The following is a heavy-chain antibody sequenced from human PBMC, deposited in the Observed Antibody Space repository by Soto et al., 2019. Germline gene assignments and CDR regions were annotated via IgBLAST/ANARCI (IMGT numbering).Heavy chain of an antibody. V-gene: IGHV3-23*01. Sequence: EVQLLESGGGLVQPGGSLRLSCAASGFTFSSYAMSWVRQAPGKGLEWVSAIIGSGGSTYYADSVQGRFTISRDNSKNTLDLQMNSLRAEDTAVYYCAKRGITMIVVVAFFDYWGQGTLVTVSS. CDR3: AKRGITMIVVVAFFDY. CDR2: IIGSGGST. D-gene: IGHD3-22*01. J-gene: IGHJ4*02. CDR1: GFTFSSYA.